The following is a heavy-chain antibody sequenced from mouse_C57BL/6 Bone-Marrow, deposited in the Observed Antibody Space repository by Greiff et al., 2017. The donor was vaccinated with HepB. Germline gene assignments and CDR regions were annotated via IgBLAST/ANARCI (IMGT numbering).Heavy chain of an antibody. D-gene: IGHD1-1*01. CDR3: VGGEGYYYGTGTGWYFDV. CDR1: GFTFNTYA. CDR2: IRSKSSNYAT. Sequence: EVKLMESGGGLVQPKGSLKLSCAASGFTFNTYAMPWVRQAPGKGLEWVARIRSKSSNYATYYADSVKDRFTISRDDSQSMHYLQMNNLKTEDTAMYYCVGGEGYYYGTGTGWYFDVWGTGTTVTVSS. V-gene: IGHV10-3*01. J-gene: IGHJ1*03.